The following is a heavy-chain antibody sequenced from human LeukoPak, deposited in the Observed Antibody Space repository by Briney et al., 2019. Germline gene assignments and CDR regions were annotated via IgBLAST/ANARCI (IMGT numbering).Heavy chain of an antibody. Sequence: SETLSLTCTVSGGSISSYYWSWIRQPPGKGLEWIGYIYYSGSTNYNPTLKSRVTISVDTSKNQFSLKLSSVTAADTAVYYCARAFDDYVWGSYPYAFDIWGQGTMVTVSS. CDR2: IYYSGST. CDR1: GGSISSYY. D-gene: IGHD3-16*01. J-gene: IGHJ3*02. CDR3: ARAFDDYVWGSYPYAFDI. V-gene: IGHV4-59*01.